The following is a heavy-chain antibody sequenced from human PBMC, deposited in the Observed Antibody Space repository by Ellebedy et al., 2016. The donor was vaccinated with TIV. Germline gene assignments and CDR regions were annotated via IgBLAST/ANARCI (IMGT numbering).Heavy chain of an antibody. D-gene: IGHD3-3*01. J-gene: IGHJ4*02. CDR1: GFTFRNYA. Sequence: GESLKIPCSASGFTFRNYAMHWVHQAPRTGLEYVSALSSNGRSSFYAGSVRGRFTISRDNSRNTLYLQMNSLTTEEAAVYYCVKDPNDDFWSGYAYYFHYWGQGTLVTVSS. CDR2: LSSNGRSS. CDR3: VKDPNDDFWSGYAYYFHY. V-gene: IGHV3-64D*06.